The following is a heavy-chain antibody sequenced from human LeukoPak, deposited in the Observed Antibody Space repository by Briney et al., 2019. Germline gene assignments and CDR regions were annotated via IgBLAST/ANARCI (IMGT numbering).Heavy chain of an antibody. CDR3: ARGADYGDSVYYYYYYMDV. CDR1: GFTFSSYD. V-gene: IGHV3-23*01. Sequence: GGALRLSCAASGFTFSSYDMTWVRQAPGRGLEWVSSIRPSGDNTYYGDSVKGRFTISRDNAKNTLYLQMNSLRAEDTAVYYCARGADYGDSVYYYYYYMDVWGKGTTVTVSS. D-gene: IGHD4-17*01. CDR2: IRPSGDNT. J-gene: IGHJ6*03.